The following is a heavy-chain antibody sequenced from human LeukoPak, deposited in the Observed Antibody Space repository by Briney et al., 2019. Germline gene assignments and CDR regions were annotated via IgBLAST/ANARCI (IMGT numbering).Heavy chain of an antibody. Sequence: SVKVSCKASGGTFSSYAMSWVRQTPGQGLEWMGGIIPIFGTVNYAQKFQGRVTITADKSTSTAYMELSSLRSEDTAVYYCEREAAVAGTEYWGQGTLVTVSS. CDR3: EREAAVAGTEY. J-gene: IGHJ4*02. D-gene: IGHD6-19*01. CDR2: IIPIFGTV. CDR1: GGTFSSYA. V-gene: IGHV1-69*06.